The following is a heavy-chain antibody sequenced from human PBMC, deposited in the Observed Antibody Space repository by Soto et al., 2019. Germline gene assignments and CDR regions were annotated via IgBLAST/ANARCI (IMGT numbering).Heavy chain of an antibody. CDR2: ISSDGGST. D-gene: IGHD3-22*01. CDR1: GFTCSDYY. V-gene: IGHV3-64*01. J-gene: IGHJ4*02. Sequence: GGSLRLSCAASGFTCSDYYMHWVRQAPGKGLEYVSAISSDGGSTYYANSVKGRFTISRDNSKNTLYLQMGSLRAEDMAVYYCARDPDSSGYYYFDYWGQGTLVTVPS. CDR3: ARDPDSSGYYYFDY.